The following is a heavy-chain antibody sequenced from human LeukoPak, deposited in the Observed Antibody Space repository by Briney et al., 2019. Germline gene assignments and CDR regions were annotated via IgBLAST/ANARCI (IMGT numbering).Heavy chain of an antibody. CDR2: INPNSGGT. V-gene: IGHV1-2*02. CDR1: GYTFTGYY. CDR3: ARYDYGDYVGAYYSYYMDV. J-gene: IGHJ6*03. D-gene: IGHD4-17*01. Sequence: ASVKVSCKASGYTFTGYYMHWVRQAPGQGLEWMGWINPNSGGTNYAQKFQGRVTMTRDTSISTAYMELSRLRSDDTAVYYCARYDYGDYVGAYYSYYMDVWGKGTTVTISS.